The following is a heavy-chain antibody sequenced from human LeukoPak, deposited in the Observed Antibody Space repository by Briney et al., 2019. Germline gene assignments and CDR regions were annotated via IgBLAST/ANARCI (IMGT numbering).Heavy chain of an antibody. CDR3: AREYLGYGMDV. CDR1: GFTVSSNY. D-gene: IGHD2/OR15-2a*01. J-gene: IGHJ6*02. Sequence: GGSLRLSCAASGFTVSSNYMSLVRQAPGKGLEWVSVIYSGGSTYYADSVKGRFTISRDNSKNTLYLQMNSLRAEDTAVYYCAREYLGYGMDVWGQGTTVTVSS. CDR2: IYSGGST. V-gene: IGHV3-66*01.